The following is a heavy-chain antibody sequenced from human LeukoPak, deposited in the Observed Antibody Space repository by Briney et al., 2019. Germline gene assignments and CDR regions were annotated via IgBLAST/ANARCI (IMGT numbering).Heavy chain of an antibody. Sequence: PSETLSLTCAVYGGSFSGYYWSWIRQPPGKGLEWIGEINHSGSTYYNPSLKSRVTISVDTSKNQFSLKLSSATAADTAVYYCASSWIQLWLQRYWGQGTLVTVSS. CDR3: ASSWIQLWLQRY. D-gene: IGHD5-18*01. CDR1: GGSFSGYY. J-gene: IGHJ4*02. V-gene: IGHV4-34*01. CDR2: INHSGST.